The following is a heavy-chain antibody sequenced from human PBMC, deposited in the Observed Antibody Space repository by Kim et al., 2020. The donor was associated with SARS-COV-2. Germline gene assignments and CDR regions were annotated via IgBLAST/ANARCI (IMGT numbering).Heavy chain of an antibody. Sequence: VKGRFTISRDNAKNSLYLQMNSLRAEDTAVYYCARERYDILTGYYKTIDYWGQGTLVTVSS. CDR3: ARERYDILTGYYKTIDY. J-gene: IGHJ4*02. D-gene: IGHD3-9*01. V-gene: IGHV3-21*01.